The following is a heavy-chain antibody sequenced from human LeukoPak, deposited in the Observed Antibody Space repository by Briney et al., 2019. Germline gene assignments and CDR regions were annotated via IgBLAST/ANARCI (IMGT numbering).Heavy chain of an antibody. D-gene: IGHD1-20*01. J-gene: IGHJ6*02. CDR3: ARFNWNYYYYYGMDV. CDR1: GGSISSYY. CDR2: INHSGST. V-gene: IGHV4-34*01. Sequence: SETLSLTCTVSGGSISSYYWSWIRQPPGKGLEWIGEINHSGSTNYNPSLKSRVTISVDTSKNQFSLKLSSVTAADTAVYYCARFNWNYYYYYGMDVWGQGTTVTVSS.